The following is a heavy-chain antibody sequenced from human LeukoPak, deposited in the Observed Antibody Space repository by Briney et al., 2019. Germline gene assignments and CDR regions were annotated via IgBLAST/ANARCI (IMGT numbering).Heavy chain of an antibody. CDR1: GGSISTYY. V-gene: IGHV4-59*08. CDR2: IYYAGST. Sequence: SETLSLTCTISGGSISTYYWSWIRQPPGKGLEWIGYIYYAGSTNYNPSLKSRVTFSVDTSKNHFSLKLISVTAADTAVYYCARREDFWYFDLWGRGTLVTVSS. CDR3: ARREDFWYFDL. J-gene: IGHJ2*01.